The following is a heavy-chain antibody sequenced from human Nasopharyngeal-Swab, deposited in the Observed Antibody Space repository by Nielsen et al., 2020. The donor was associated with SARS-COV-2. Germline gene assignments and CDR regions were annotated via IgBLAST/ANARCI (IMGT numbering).Heavy chain of an antibody. CDR3: ARGRRTLPRGPIPNWYFDL. D-gene: IGHD1-1*01. V-gene: IGHV4-34*01. CDR1: GGSFSGYY. Sequence: GSLRLSCAVYGGSFSGYYWSLIRQPPGNGLEWIGEINHSGSTNYNPSLKSRVTISVDTSKNQFSLKLSSVTAADTAVYYCARGRRTLPRGPIPNWYFDLWGRGTLVTVSS. CDR2: INHSGST. J-gene: IGHJ2*01.